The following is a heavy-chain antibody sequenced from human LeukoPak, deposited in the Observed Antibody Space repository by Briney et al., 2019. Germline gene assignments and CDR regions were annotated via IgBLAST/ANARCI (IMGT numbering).Heavy chain of an antibody. D-gene: IGHD2-8*01. Sequence: GGSLRLSCAASGFTFSSYAMSWVRQAPGKGLEWVSAISGSGGSTYYADSVKGRFTISRDNSKNTLYLQMNSLRAEDTAVYYCAKDFSPYCINGVCYRWFDPWGQGTLVTVS. CDR3: AKDFSPYCINGVCYRWFDP. J-gene: IGHJ5*02. CDR1: GFTFSSYA. V-gene: IGHV3-23*01. CDR2: ISGSGGST.